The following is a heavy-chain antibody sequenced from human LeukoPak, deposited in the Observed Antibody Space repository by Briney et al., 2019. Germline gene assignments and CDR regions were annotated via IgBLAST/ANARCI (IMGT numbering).Heavy chain of an antibody. CDR2: IYIGGDT. Sequence: PSETLSLTCTVSGGSISSYSWSWIRQPPGKGLEWIAHIYIGGDTDFHASLKSRVTVSVDTSKNQFSLKLSSVTAADTAVYYCARGQRFDYWGQGTLVTVSS. V-gene: IGHV4-4*09. CDR1: GGSISSYS. CDR3: ARGQRFDY. J-gene: IGHJ4*02.